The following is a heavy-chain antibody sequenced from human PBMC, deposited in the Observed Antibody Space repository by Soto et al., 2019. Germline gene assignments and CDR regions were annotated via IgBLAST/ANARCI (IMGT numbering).Heavy chain of an antibody. J-gene: IGHJ5*02. CDR3: ARQCRGVTCHWFVP. CDR2: IHYSGST. D-gene: IGHD2-15*01. CDR1: GGSVTSSDW. Sequence: PSETLSLTCTVSGGSVTSSDWWTWVRQSPAKGLEWIGEIHYSGSTYYNPSLKSRVTISVDTSKNQFSLTLTSVTAADTAVYYCARQCRGVTCHWFVPWGQGTLVTVSS. V-gene: IGHV4-4*02.